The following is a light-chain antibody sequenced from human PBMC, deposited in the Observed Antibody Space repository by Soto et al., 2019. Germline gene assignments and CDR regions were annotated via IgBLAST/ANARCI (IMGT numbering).Light chain of an antibody. CDR2: EVS. CDR3: SSYTSTNTPVV. CDR1: SSDVGGYNY. Sequence: QSALTQPASVSGSPGQTITISCTGTSSDVGGYNYVSWYQHNPGKAPKLLTYEVSNRPSGVSDRFSGSKSDNMASLTISGLQAEDEDDYYCSSYTSTNTPVVFGGGTKVTV. V-gene: IGLV2-14*01. J-gene: IGLJ2*01.